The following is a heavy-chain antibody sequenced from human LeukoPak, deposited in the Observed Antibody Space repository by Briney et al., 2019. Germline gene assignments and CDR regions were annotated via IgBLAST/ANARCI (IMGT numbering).Heavy chain of an antibody. CDR1: GYTFTSYY. Sequence: AASVKVSCTASGYTFTSYYMHWVRQAPGQGLEWMGIINPSGGSTSYAQKFQGWVTMTRDTSISTAYMELSRLRSDDTAVYYCARETVPDAFDIWGQGTMATVSS. CDR3: ARETVPDAFDI. D-gene: IGHD4-17*01. V-gene: IGHV1-46*01. CDR2: INPSGGST. J-gene: IGHJ3*02.